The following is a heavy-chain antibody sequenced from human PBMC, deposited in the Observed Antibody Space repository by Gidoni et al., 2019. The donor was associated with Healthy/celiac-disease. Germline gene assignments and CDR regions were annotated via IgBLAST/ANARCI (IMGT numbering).Heavy chain of an antibody. V-gene: IGHV4-39*01. CDR2: IYYSGST. Sequence: QLQLQESGSGLVKPSETLSLTCTVSGGSISSSSYYWGWIRQPPGKGLEWIGSIYYSGSTYYNPSLKSRVTISVDTSKNQFSLKLSSVTAADTAVYYCARRSSGWYGMAFDYWGQGTLVTVSS. J-gene: IGHJ4*02. CDR1: GGSISSSSYY. D-gene: IGHD6-19*01. CDR3: ARRSSGWYGMAFDY.